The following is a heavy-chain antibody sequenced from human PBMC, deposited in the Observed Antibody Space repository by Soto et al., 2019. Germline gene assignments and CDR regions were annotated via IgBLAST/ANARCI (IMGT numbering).Heavy chain of an antibody. D-gene: IGHD6-13*01. CDR3: AKDQGLSSSWYSVPYYHYGMDV. V-gene: IGHV3-30*18. J-gene: IGHJ6*02. CDR2: ISYDGSNK. Sequence: PGGSLRLSCAASGFTFSSYGMHWVRQAPGKGLEWVAVISYDGSNKYYADSVKGRFTISRDNSKNTLYLQMNSLRAEDTAVYYCAKDQGLSSSWYSVPYYHYGMDVWSQGTTVTVSS. CDR1: GFTFSSYG.